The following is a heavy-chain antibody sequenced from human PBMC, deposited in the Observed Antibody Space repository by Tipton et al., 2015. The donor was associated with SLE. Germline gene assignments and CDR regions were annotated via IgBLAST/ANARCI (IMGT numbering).Heavy chain of an antibody. CDR2: IYSGGST. CDR1: GFTFSSYA. Sequence: TLSLTCAASGFTFSSYAMSWVRQAPGKGLEWVSVIYSGGSTYYEDSVKGRFTISRDNSRNTLYLQMNSLRPEDTAVYYCAKERLWGSYPEYWGQGTLVTVSS. V-gene: IGHV3-23*03. D-gene: IGHD3-16*02. CDR3: AKERLWGSYPEY. J-gene: IGHJ4*02.